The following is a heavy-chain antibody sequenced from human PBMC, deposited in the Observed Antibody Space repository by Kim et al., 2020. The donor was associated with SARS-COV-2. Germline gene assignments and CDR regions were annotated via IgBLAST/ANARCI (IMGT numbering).Heavy chain of an antibody. D-gene: IGHD1-26*01. Sequence: TPSRKKRVTISVDQSKTQFSLKLSSVTAADTAVYYCARGSRGWRGASGYWGQGTLVTVSS. CDR3: ARGSRGWRGASGY. V-gene: IGHV4-34*01. J-gene: IGHJ4*02.